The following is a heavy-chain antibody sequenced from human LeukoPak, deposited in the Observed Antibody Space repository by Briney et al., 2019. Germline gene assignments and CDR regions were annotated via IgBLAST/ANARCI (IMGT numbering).Heavy chain of an antibody. CDR3: ARARGIVVVPAAMRYYYYYMDV. Sequence: PSETLSLTCAVYGGSFGGYYWSWIRQPPGKGLEWIGEINHSGSTNYNPSLKSRVTISVDTSKNQFPLKLSSVTAADTAVYYCARARGIVVVPAAMRYYYYYMDVWGKGTTVTVSS. D-gene: IGHD2-2*01. CDR2: INHSGST. J-gene: IGHJ6*03. V-gene: IGHV4-34*01. CDR1: GGSFGGYY.